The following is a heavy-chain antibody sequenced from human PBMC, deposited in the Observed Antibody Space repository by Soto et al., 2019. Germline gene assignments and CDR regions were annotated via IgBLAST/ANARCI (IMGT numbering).Heavy chain of an antibody. CDR2: IYYSGST. Sequence: SETLSLTCTVSGGSISGYYWSWIRQPPGKGLEWIAYIYYSGSTNYNPSLKSRVTISVDTSKNQFSLKLSSVTAADTAMYYCASGIAVAGHHFDYWGQGALVTVSS. CDR3: ASGIAVAGHHFDY. D-gene: IGHD6-19*01. CDR1: GGSISGYY. J-gene: IGHJ4*02. V-gene: IGHV4-59*01.